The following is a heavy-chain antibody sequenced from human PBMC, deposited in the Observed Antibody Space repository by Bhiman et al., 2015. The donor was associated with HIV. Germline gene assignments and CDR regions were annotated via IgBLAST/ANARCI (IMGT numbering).Heavy chain of an antibody. J-gene: IGHJ6*03. CDR2: ISGSGGST. CDR1: GFTFSSYA. CDR3: ARNHRTSNWLGIYYYYMDV. V-gene: IGHV3-23*01. D-gene: IGHD4-11*01. Sequence: EVQLLESGGGLVQPGGSLRLSCAASGFTFSSYAMSWVRQAPGKGLEWVSAISGSGGSTYYADSVKGRFTISRDNSKNTLYLQMNSLRAEDTAVYYCARNHRTSNWLGIYYYYMDVWGKGTTVTVSS.